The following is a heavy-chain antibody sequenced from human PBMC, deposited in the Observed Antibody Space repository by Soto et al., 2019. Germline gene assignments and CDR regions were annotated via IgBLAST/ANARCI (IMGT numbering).Heavy chain of an antibody. J-gene: IGHJ4*02. V-gene: IGHV1-18*01. Sequence: ASVKVSCKASGYTFTSYGISWVRQAPGQGLEWMGWISAYNGNTNYAQKLQGRVTMTTDTSTGTAYMELRSLRSDDTAVYYCASGCSGGSCYDYWGQGTLVTVSS. CDR1: GYTFTSYG. CDR3: ASGCSGGSCYDY. CDR2: ISAYNGNT. D-gene: IGHD2-15*01.